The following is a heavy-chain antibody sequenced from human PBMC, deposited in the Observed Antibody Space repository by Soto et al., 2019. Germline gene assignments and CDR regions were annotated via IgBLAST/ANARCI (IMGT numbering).Heavy chain of an antibody. J-gene: IGHJ6*02. V-gene: IGHV1-18*04. Sequence: QVQLVQSGAEVKKPGASVKVSCKASGYTFTSYGISWVRQAPGQGLEWMGWISAYNGNTNYAQKLQGRVTMTTDTSTSTAYMELRSLRSDDTAVYDCARGDLDTAMDAYYYYGMDGWGQGTTVTVSS. CDR3: ARGDLDTAMDAYYYYGMDG. D-gene: IGHD5-18*01. CDR1: GYTFTSYG. CDR2: ISAYNGNT.